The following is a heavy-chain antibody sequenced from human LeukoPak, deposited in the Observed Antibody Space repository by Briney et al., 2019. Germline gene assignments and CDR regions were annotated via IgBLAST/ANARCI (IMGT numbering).Heavy chain of an antibody. CDR3: ARGRAFDTSGATFDS. Sequence: GASVTVSCKSSGYTFTYYYMHWVRQAPGQGREGMGWINPDSGGTKYAQKFQGRVTMTRGTSISTAYVELSRLRSDDTAVYYCARGRAFDTSGATFDSWGQGTLVAVSS. D-gene: IGHD3-22*01. V-gene: IGHV1-2*02. J-gene: IGHJ4*02. CDR1: GYTFTYYY. CDR2: INPDSGGT.